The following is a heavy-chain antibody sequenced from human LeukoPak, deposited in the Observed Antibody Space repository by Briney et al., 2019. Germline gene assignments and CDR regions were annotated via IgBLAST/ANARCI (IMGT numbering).Heavy chain of an antibody. D-gene: IGHD2-15*01. V-gene: IGHV3-30*18. Sequence: AGRSPRLSCAASGFTFSNYGMRWVRQAPGKGLEWVVVISHDGSNNNYADSVKGRFTISRDNSKNTLYLQMNSLRPEDTAVYYCAKVRVGTAHFDYWGQGTLVTVSS. CDR1: GFTFSNYG. CDR2: ISHDGSNN. J-gene: IGHJ4*02. CDR3: AKVRVGTAHFDY.